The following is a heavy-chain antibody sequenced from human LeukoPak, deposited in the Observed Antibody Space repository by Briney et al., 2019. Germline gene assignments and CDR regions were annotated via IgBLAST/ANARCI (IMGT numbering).Heavy chain of an antibody. CDR1: GGSFSGYY. CDR3: ARRVGLGPNWFDP. Sequence: PSETLSLTCAVYGGSFSGYYWSWIRQPPGKGLEWIGEINHSGSTNYNPSLKSRVTISVDTSKNQFSLKLSSVTAADTAVYYCARRVGLGPNWFDPCGQGTLVTVSS. V-gene: IGHV4-34*01. J-gene: IGHJ5*02. D-gene: IGHD6-19*01. CDR2: INHSGST.